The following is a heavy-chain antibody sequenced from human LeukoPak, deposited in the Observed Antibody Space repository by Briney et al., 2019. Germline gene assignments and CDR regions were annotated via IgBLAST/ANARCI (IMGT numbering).Heavy chain of an antibody. CDR3: ARDRHGGNPGFRY. CDR1: GFTISRYY. J-gene: IGHJ4*02. D-gene: IGHD4-23*01. Sequence: PSETLSLTCTVSGFTISRYYWSWIRQPPGKGLEWIGYIYYNGNTNYNPSLNSRVTISVDTSKNQFSLKLTSVTAADTDVYYCARDRHGGNPGFRYWGQGTLVTVSS. V-gene: IGHV4-59*01. CDR2: IYYNGNT.